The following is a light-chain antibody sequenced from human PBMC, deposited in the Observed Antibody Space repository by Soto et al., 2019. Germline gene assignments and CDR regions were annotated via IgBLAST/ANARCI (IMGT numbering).Light chain of an antibody. CDR2: GAS. CDR1: QSVSSSY. CDR3: QQYGSSPSIT. J-gene: IGKJ5*01. Sequence: EIVLKQSPGTLSLSPGARATLSCRASQSVSSSYLAWYQQKPGQAPRLLIYGASSRATGIPDRFSGNESGTDFSLTISRLEPEDFAVYYCQQYGSSPSITFGQGTRLDIK. V-gene: IGKV3-20*01.